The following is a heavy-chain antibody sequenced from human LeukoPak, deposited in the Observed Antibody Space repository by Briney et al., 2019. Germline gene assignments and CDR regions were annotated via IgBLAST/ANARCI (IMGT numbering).Heavy chain of an antibody. CDR2: INSVGSST. Sequence: GGSLRLSCAASGFTVSSNYMSWVRQAPGKGLVWVSRINSVGSSTSYADSVKGRFTISRDNAKNTLYLQMNSLRAEDTAVYYCARYDYYDSSGYKIAEYFQHWGQGTLVTVSS. CDR1: GFTVSSNY. V-gene: IGHV3-74*01. D-gene: IGHD3-22*01. CDR3: ARYDYYDSSGYKIAEYFQH. J-gene: IGHJ1*01.